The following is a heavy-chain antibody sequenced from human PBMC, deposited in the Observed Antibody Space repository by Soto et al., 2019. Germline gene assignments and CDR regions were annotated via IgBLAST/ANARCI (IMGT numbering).Heavy chain of an antibody. V-gene: IGHV4-61*01. Sequence: TSETLSLTCTVSGGSVSSGSYYWSWIRQPPGKGLEWIGYIYYSGSTNYNPSLKSRVTISVDTSKNQFSLKLSSVTAADTAVYYCAREGWELQTLFDYWGQGTLVTVSS. CDR3: AREGWELQTLFDY. D-gene: IGHD1-26*01. CDR2: IYYSGST. J-gene: IGHJ4*02. CDR1: GGSVSSGSYY.